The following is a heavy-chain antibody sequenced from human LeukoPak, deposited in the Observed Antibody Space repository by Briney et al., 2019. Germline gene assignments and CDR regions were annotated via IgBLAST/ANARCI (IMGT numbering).Heavy chain of an antibody. D-gene: IGHD3-3*01. J-gene: IGHJ4*02. CDR1: GFTFSSYS. CDR2: ISGSGGST. Sequence: GGSLRLSCAASGFTFSSYSMSWVRQAPGKGLEWVSAISGSGGSTYYADSVKGRFTISRDNSKNTLYLRMNSLRAEDTAVYYCAKAPNYDFWGGYYPFDYWGQGTLVTVSS. CDR3: AKAPNYDFWGGYYPFDY. V-gene: IGHV3-23*01.